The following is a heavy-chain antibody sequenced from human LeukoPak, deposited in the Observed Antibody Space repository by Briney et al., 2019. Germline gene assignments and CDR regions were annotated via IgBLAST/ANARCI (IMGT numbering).Heavy chain of an antibody. V-gene: IGHV3-21*01. CDR2: ISSSSSYI. D-gene: IGHD2-8*01. J-gene: IGHJ4*02. CDR1: GFTFSSYS. CDR3: AKGYCSNDVCRWGFDY. Sequence: PGGSLRLSCAASGFTFSSYSMNWVRQAPGKGLEWVSSISSSSSYIYYADSVKGRFTISRDNPKNSLYLQMNSLRAEDTAVYYCAKGYCSNDVCRWGFDYWGQGTLVTVSS.